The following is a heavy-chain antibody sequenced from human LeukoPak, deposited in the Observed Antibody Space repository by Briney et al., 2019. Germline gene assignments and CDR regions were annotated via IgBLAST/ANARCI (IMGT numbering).Heavy chain of an antibody. CDR2: INHSGST. D-gene: IGHD2-2*01. CDR3: ARKGYCSSTSCRRVFDY. V-gene: IGHV4-34*01. Sequence: SEALSLTCAVYGGSFSGYYWSWIRQPPGKGLEWIGEINHSGSTNYNPSLKSRVTISVDTSKNQFSLKLSSVTAADTAVYYCARKGYCSSTSCRRVFDYWGQGTLVTVSS. J-gene: IGHJ4*02. CDR1: GGSFSGYY.